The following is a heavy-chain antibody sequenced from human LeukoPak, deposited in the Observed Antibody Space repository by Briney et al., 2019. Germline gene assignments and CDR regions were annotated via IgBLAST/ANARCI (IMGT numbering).Heavy chain of an antibody. Sequence: GASVKVSCKASGYTFTGYYMHWVRQATGQGLEWMGRINPNSGGTNYAQKFQGRDTMTRDTAISLAYVELSRLRSDDTAVYYCARVAGDGYKPDFDYWGQGTLVTVFS. J-gene: IGHJ4*02. V-gene: IGHV1-2*06. CDR3: ARVAGDGYKPDFDY. CDR2: INPNSGGT. CDR1: GYTFTGYY. D-gene: IGHD5-24*01.